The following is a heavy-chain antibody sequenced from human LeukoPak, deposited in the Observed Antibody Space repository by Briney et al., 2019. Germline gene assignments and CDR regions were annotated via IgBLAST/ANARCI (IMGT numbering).Heavy chain of an antibody. J-gene: IGHJ4*02. V-gene: IGHV3-30*04. CDR3: ARVQGGGYRTADY. CDR2: ILENGSNQ. D-gene: IGHD6-19*01. CDR1: GFTFSNYI. Sequence: GRSLRLSCAASGFTFSNYIMHWVRQAPGKGLDWVAVILENGSNQYYADSVKGRFTISRDNSKNTLFLQMNSLRGEDTAMYYCARVQGGGYRTADYWGQGTLVTVSS.